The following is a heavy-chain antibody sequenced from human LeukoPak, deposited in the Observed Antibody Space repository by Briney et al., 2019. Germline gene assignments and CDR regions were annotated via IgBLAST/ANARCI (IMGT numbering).Heavy chain of an antibody. CDR1: GFTFSSYA. J-gene: IGHJ6*03. V-gene: IGHV3-64*01. Sequence: GGSLRLSCAASGFTFSSYAMHWVRQAPGKGLEYVSAISSNGGSTYYANSVKGRFTISRDNPKNTLYLQMGSLRAEDMAVYYCARSRVYYYYMDVWGKGTTVTVSS. CDR2: ISSNGGST. CDR3: ARSRVYYYYMDV.